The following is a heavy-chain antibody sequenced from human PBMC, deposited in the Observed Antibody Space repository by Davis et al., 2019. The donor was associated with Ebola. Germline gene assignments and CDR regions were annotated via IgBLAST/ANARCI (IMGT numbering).Heavy chain of an antibody. CDR1: GFTFSTYW. V-gene: IGHV3-74*01. J-gene: IGHJ4*02. D-gene: IGHD3-10*01. CDR3: SRDVQFEFYDY. Sequence: PGGSLRLSCAASGFTFSTYWMSWVRQAPGKGLVWVSRISHDGTITTYADSVRGRFTVSRDNAQNTLYLQMNSLTAEDTAVYYCSRDVQFEFYDYWGQGTLVTVSS. CDR2: ISHDGTIT.